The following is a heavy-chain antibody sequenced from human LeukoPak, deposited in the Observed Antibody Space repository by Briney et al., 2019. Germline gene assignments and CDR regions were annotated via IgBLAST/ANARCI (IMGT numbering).Heavy chain of an antibody. Sequence: GGSLRLSCAASGFTVSNNYMSWVRQAPGKGLEWVSVIYSGGSTFYADSVKGRFTISRDNSKNTLYLQLNSLTAEDTAVYYCARGRGGSYDYWGQGTLVTVSS. D-gene: IGHD3-10*01. V-gene: IGHV3-66*01. CDR3: ARGRGGSYDY. J-gene: IGHJ4*02. CDR2: IYSGGST. CDR1: GFTVSNNY.